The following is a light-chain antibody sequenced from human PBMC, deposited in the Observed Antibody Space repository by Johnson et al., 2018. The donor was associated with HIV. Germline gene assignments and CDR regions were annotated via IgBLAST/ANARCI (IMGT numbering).Light chain of an antibody. CDR3: GTWESSLRGFV. V-gene: IGLV1-51*02. CDR1: TSNVGINF. CDR2: ENN. Sequence: QSVLTQPPSVSAAPGQDVIISCSGSTSNVGINFVSWYQQFPGRAPKLLIYENNKRPSAIPDRFSGSKSGTSALLGITGLQTGDEADYYCGTWESSLRGFVFGLATMVTVL. J-gene: IGLJ1*01.